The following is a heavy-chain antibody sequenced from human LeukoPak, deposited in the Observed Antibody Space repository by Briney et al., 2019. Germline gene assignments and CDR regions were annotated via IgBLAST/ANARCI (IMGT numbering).Heavy chain of an antibody. D-gene: IGHD2-15*01. Sequence: PETLSLTCAVYGGSFSGYYWSWIRQPPGKGLEWIGEINHSGSTNYNPSLKSRVTISVDTSKNQFSLKLSSVTAADTAVYYCARGRYCSGGSCYVYNWFDPWGQGTLVTVSS. CDR1: GGSFSGYY. CDR2: INHSGST. CDR3: ARGRYCSGGSCYVYNWFDP. J-gene: IGHJ5*02. V-gene: IGHV4-34*01.